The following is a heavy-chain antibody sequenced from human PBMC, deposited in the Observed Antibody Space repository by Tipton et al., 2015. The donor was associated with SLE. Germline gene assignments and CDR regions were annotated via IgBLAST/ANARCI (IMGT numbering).Heavy chain of an antibody. D-gene: IGHD3-3*01. CDR2: IKQDGSEK. CDR1: GFTFSSYW. J-gene: IGHJ4*02. CDR3: ARSPVDYWNGYSA. Sequence: SLRLSCAASGFTFSSYWMSWVRQAPGKGLEWVANIKQDGSEKYYVDSVKGRFTISRDNAENSLYLQMNSLRAEDTAVYYCARSPVDYWNGYSAWGQGTLVAVSS. V-gene: IGHV3-7*03.